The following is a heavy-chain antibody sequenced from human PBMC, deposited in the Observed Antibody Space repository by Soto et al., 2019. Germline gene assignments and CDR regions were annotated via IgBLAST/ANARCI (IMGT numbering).Heavy chain of an antibody. CDR1: GGPFSSYA. J-gene: IGHJ4*02. CDR2: IIPIFGTA. V-gene: IGHV1-69*13. D-gene: IGHD3-22*01. CDR3: ARTRSSGYFFDY. Sequence: SVKVSCKASGGPFSSYAISWVRQAPGQGLEWMGGIIPIFGTANYAQKFQGRVTITADESTSKAYMELSSLRSEDTAVYYCARTRSSGYFFDYWGQGTLVTVSS.